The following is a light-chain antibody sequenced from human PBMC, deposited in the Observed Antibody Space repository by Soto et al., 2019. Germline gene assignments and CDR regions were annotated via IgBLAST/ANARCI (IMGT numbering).Light chain of an antibody. CDR2: DTA. J-gene: IGLJ3*02. V-gene: IGLV7-46*01. CDR3: LLFHSGASV. Sequence: QTVVTQEPSLTVSPGGTVILTCGSSTGPVTSGHFPYWFQQKPGQAPKILIYDTANKHSWTPVRFSGSLLGGKADLTLSGARPEDEADYYCLLFHSGASVFGGGTKLTVL. CDR1: TGPVTSGHF.